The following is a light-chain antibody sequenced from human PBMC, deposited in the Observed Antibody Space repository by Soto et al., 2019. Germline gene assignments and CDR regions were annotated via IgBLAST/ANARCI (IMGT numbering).Light chain of an antibody. CDR2: EVS. CDR1: SSDVGGYNY. V-gene: IGLV2-8*01. J-gene: IGLJ1*01. CDR3: SSYAGSNTDYV. Sequence: QSVLTQPPSASGSPGQSVTISCTGTSSDVGGYNYVSWYQQHPGKAPKLMIYEVSKRPSGVPDRFSGSKSGNTASLTVSGLQAEDEADYYCSSYAGSNTDYVFGTGTKVTAL.